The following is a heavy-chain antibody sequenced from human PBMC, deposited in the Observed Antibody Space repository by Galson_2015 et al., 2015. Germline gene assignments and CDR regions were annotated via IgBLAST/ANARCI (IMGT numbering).Heavy chain of an antibody. D-gene: IGHD4-17*01. J-gene: IGHJ2*01. CDR2: ISSSGSTI. CDR3: ARVSRDYGDDPWGGAYFDL. V-gene: IGHV3-48*03. CDR1: GFTFSSYA. Sequence: SLRLSCAASGFTFSSYAMSWVRQAPGKGLEWVSYISSSGSTIYYADSVKGRFTISRDTAKNSLYLQMNSLKAEDTAVYYCARVSRDYGDDPWGGAYFDLWGRGTLVTVSS.